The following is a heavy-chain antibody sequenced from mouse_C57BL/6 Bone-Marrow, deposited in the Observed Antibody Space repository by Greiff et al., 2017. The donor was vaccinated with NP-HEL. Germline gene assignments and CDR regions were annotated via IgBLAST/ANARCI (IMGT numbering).Heavy chain of an antibody. J-gene: IGHJ2*01. D-gene: IGHD1-1*01. V-gene: IGHV1-50*01. CDR3: ARSRGYYGSSWGDY. CDR1: GYTFTSYW. Sequence: VQLQQPGAELVKPGASVKLSCKASGYTFTSYWMQWVKQRPGQGLEWIGEIDPSDSYTNYNQKFKGKATLTVDTSSSTAYMQLSSLTSEDSAVYYCARSRGYYGSSWGDYWGQGTTLTVSS. CDR2: IDPSDSYT.